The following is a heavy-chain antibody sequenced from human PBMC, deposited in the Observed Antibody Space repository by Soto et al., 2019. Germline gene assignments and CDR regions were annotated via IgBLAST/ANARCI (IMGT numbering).Heavy chain of an antibody. CDR2: ISAYNGNT. CDR3: ARDPWSSSWTNYYYYGMDV. CDR1: GYTFTSYG. V-gene: IGHV1-18*01. Sequence: GASVKVSCKASGYTFTSYGISWVRQAPGQGLEWMGWISAYNGNTNYAQKLQGRVTMTTDTSTSTAYMELRSLRSDDTAVYYCARDPWSSSWTNYYYYGMDVWGQGTTVTVSS. J-gene: IGHJ6*02. D-gene: IGHD6-13*01.